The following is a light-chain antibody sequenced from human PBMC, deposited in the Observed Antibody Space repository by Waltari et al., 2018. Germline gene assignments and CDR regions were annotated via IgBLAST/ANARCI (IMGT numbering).Light chain of an antibody. J-gene: IGLJ1*01. CDR1: SSDVCSHNL. V-gene: IGLV2-23*02. Sequence: QSALTQPASVSGSPGQSITISCTGTSSDVCSHNLVSWYQQHPGKAPRLMIYEVSKPPSGVSKRFSGSKSGNTASLTISGLQAEDEADYYCCSYAGSSTFYVFGTGTKVTVL. CDR3: CSYAGSSTFYV. CDR2: EVS.